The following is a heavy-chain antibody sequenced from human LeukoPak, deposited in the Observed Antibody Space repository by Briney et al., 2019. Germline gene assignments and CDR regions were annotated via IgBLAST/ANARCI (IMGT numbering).Heavy chain of an antibody. J-gene: IGHJ5*02. CDR3: AKEGARIQLWPRFDP. CDR1: GCTFSSYA. V-gene: IGHV3-23*01. CDR2: ISGSGGST. D-gene: IGHD5-18*01. Sequence: GGSLRLSCAASGCTFSSYAMSWVRQAPGKWLEWVSAISGSGGSTYYADSVKGRFTISRDNSKNTLYLQMNSLRAEDTAVYYCAKEGARIQLWPRFDPWGQGTLVTVSS.